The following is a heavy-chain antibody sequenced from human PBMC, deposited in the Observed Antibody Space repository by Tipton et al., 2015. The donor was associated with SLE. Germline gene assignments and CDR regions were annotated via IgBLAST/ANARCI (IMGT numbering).Heavy chain of an antibody. V-gene: IGHV4-34*01. J-gene: IGHJ5*02. CDR2: INHSGST. CDR3: ARSFAGRLVVTGRIRGWFDP. D-gene: IGHD3-22*01. CDR1: GGSFSGYY. Sequence: TLSLTCAVYGGSFSGYYWSWIRQPPGKGLEWIGEINHSGSTNYNPSLKSRVTISVDTSKNQFSLKLSSVTAADTAVYYCARSFAGRLVVTGRIRGWFDPWGQGTLVTVSS.